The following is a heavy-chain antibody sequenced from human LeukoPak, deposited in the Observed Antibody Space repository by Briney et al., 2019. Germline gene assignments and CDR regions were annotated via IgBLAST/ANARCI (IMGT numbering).Heavy chain of an antibody. CDR2: IYYSGST. V-gene: IGHV4-39*01. J-gene: IGHJ6*03. D-gene: IGHD2-2*01. CDR3: ATPGEYCSSTSCLYHYYYYMDV. CDR1: GGSISSSSYY. Sequence: PSETLSLTCTVSGGSISSSSYYWGWIRQPPGKGLEWIGSIYYSGSTYYNPSLKSRVTISVDTSKNQFSLKLSSVTAADTAVYYCATPGEYCSSTSCLYHYYYYMDVWGKGTTVTISS.